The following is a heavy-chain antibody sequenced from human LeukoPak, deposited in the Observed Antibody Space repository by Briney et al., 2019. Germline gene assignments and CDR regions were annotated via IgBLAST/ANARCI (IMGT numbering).Heavy chain of an antibody. CDR1: GFTFDDYA. V-gene: IGHV3-9*01. CDR2: ISWNSETI. CDR3: TKPFGP. Sequence: GRSLRLSCAASGFTFDDYAMRWVRQAPGKGLEWVSGISWNSETIGYADSVKGRFTISRDNAKNSLFLQMKSLRVEDTALYYCTKPFGPWGQGTLVTVSS. J-gene: IGHJ5*02.